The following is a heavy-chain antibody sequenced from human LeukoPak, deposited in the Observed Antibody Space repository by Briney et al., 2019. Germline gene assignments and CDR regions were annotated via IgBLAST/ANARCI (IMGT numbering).Heavy chain of an antibody. CDR2: INGDGSNT. V-gene: IGHV3-74*01. CDR1: GFTFSNYW. CDR3: ARSFWSGYYGYADY. Sequence: GGSLRLSCAASGFTFSNYWMHWVRQAPGKGLVWVSHINGDGSNTNYADSVKGRFTISRDNSKNTLYLQMGSLRAEDMAVYYCARSFWSGYYGYADYWGQGTLVTVSS. D-gene: IGHD3-3*01. J-gene: IGHJ4*02.